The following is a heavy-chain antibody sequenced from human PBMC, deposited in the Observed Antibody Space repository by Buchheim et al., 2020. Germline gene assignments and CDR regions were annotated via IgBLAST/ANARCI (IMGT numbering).Heavy chain of an antibody. Sequence: EVQLLESGGGLVQPGGSLRLSCAASGFTFSSYAMSWVRQAPGKGLEWVSAISGSGGSTYYADSVKGRFTISRDNSKNTLYLQMNSLRAEDTAVYYCAKFEPRSITIFGVPPMSFDYWGQGTL. J-gene: IGHJ4*02. CDR3: AKFEPRSITIFGVPPMSFDY. CDR1: GFTFSSYA. V-gene: IGHV3-23*01. D-gene: IGHD3-3*01. CDR2: ISGSGGST.